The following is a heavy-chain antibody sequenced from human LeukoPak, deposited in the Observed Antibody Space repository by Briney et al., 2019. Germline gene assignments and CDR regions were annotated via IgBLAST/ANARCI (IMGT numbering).Heavy chain of an antibody. J-gene: IGHJ5*02. Sequence: PGGSLRLSCAVSGFTFSSKYMSWVRLAPGKGLEWVSAIYAGGSTYYSDSVKGRFIISRDNSKNTLYLQMSSLRVEDTSVYYCAGLDLWGQGNLVTVSS. CDR2: IYAGGST. CDR1: GFTFSSKY. CDR3: AGLDL. V-gene: IGHV3-66*01.